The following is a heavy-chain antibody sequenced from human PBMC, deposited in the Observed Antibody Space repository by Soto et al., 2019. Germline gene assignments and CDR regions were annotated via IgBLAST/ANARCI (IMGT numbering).Heavy chain of an antibody. CDR3: ARGVTYYYYGMDV. J-gene: IGHJ6*02. CDR2: IYYSGST. D-gene: IGHD3-16*02. Sequence: RLPETLSLTCTVSGGSISSGGYYWSWIRQHPGKGLEWIGYIYYSGSTYYNPSLKSRVTISVDTSKNQFSLKLSSVTAADTAVYYCARGVTYYYYGMDVWGQGTTVTVSS. CDR1: GGSISSGGYY. V-gene: IGHV4-31*03.